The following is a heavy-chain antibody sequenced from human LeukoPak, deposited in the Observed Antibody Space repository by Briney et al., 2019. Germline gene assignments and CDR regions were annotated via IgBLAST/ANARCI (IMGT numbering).Heavy chain of an antibody. CDR1: GGSISSSSYY. CDR3: ARHLASDDAFDI. Sequence: SETLSLTCTVSGGSISSSSYYWGWIRQPPGKGLEWIGSIYYSGGTYYNPSLKSRVTISVDTSKNQFSLKLSSVTAADTAVYYCARHLASDDAFDIWGQGTMVTVSS. CDR2: IYYSGGT. V-gene: IGHV4-39*01. J-gene: IGHJ3*02.